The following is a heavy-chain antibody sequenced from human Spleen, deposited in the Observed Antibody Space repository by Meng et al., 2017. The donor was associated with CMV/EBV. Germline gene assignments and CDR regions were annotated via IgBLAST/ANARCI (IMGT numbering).Heavy chain of an antibody. CDR3: ARGVPYADSPGGYFDY. CDR1: GDSISGSY. Sequence: SETLSLTCTVSGDSISGSYWGWLRQPPGKGLEWIGYIYYGGSIDYKPSLKSRVTISVETSRKHFSLKLKSVPAADTAVYYCARGVPYADSPGGYFDYWGQGRLVTVSS. J-gene: IGHJ4*02. V-gene: IGHV4-59*01. D-gene: IGHD2-2*01. CDR2: IYYGGSI.